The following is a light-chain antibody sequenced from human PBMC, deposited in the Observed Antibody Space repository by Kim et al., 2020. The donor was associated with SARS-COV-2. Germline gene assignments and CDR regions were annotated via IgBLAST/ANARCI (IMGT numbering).Light chain of an antibody. J-gene: IGKJ4*01. CDR3: QQLSSYPVT. CDR2: SAS. Sequence: AHVGDRVPFTCRTSLDISTSLAWYQQKPGKAPRLIIYSASILQSGVPSRFRGSGYGADFTLTITNLQPEDFATYHCQQLSSYPVTFGGGTKVDIK. CDR1: LDISTS. V-gene: IGKV1-9*01.